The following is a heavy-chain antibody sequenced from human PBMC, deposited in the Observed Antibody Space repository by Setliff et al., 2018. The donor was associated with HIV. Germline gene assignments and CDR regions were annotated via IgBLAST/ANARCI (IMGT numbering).Heavy chain of an antibody. Sequence: PSETLSLTCTVSGGSISSNNYYWGWIRQPPGKGLEWIGSIFYSVTVYYGGRTYYSPSLKSRVTISVDTSKSQFSLKLSSVTAADTAVYYCARGVPLLPPHYWGQGTLVTVSA. CDR3: ARGVPLLPPHY. J-gene: IGHJ4*02. D-gene: IGHD2-21*02. CDR2: IFYSVTVYYGGRT. V-gene: IGHV4-39*07. CDR1: GGSISSNNYY.